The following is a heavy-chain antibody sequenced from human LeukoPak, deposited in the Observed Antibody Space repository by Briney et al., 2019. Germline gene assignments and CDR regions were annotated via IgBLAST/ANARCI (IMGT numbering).Heavy chain of an antibody. CDR3: ARDDAVAGGYLDY. D-gene: IGHD6-19*01. V-gene: IGHV3-23*01. CDR1: GFTFNNYA. CDR2: IRRSDDST. J-gene: IGHJ4*02. Sequence: PGGSLRLSCVASGFTFNNYAMTWVRQAPGKGLEWVSAIRRSDDSTYSTDSVKGRFTISRDKSKNTLFLQMNSLRAEDTAVYYCARDDAVAGGYLDYWGQGALVTVSS.